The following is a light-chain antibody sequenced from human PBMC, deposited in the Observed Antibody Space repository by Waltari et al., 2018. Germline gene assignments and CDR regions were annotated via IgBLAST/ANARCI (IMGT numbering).Light chain of an antibody. Sequence: QSALTQPASVSGSPGQSITISCTGTNSDVGAYQYVSWYQQNPGKAPKLIIFDVSRRPSGVSYRFSRSKSGSTASLTISWLQAGDEADYYCSSYTTSATWVFGGGTRVAVL. CDR2: DVS. J-gene: IGLJ3*02. CDR3: SSYTTSATWV. V-gene: IGLV2-14*03. CDR1: NSDVGAYQY.